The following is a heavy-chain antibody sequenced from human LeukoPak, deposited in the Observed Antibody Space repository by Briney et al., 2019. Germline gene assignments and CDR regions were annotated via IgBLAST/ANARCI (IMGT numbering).Heavy chain of an antibody. D-gene: IGHD3-22*01. V-gene: IGHV3-23*01. Sequence: PGGSLRLSCAASGFTFSSYAMRWARHAPGEGLECVSAISASGGNTYYAHSVKGRFTISTDNSQNKLYLQANSLRAEDTAVYYCGKGLYHDYSGYVDYWGQGSLVTVSS. CDR2: ISASGGNT. CDR3: GKGLYHDYSGYVDY. CDR1: GFTFSSYA. J-gene: IGHJ4*02.